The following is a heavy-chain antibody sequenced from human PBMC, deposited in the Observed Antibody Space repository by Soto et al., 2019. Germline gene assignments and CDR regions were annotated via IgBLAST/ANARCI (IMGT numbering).Heavy chain of an antibody. D-gene: IGHD6-19*01. CDR3: TREASGSGWWSQGSFES. CDR2: IYSSGST. V-gene: IGHV3-66*01. CDR1: GFTVSSSY. J-gene: IGHJ5*01. Sequence: EVQLVESGGGLVQPGGSLRLSCAASGFTVSSSYISWVRQAPGKRLEWVSTIYSSGSTYYADSVRGRFTISRDDSKNTLYRQMNSLSVDDPAVYYCTREASGSGWWSQGSFESWGQGTLVTVSS.